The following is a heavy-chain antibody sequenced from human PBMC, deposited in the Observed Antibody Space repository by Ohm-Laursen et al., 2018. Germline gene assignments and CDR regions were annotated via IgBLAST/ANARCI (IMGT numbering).Heavy chain of an antibody. CDR1: GGSISSYY. CDR3: AKSPRGWYSLFDT. CDR2: IYYSGST. V-gene: IGHV4-59*01. J-gene: IGHJ4*02. Sequence: GTLSLTCTVSGGSISSYYWSWVRQPPGKGLEWIGYIYYSGSTNSNPYLENRVTISVDTSKNQFSLKLSSMTAADTAVYYCAKSPRGWYSLFDTWGQGTLVTVSS. D-gene: IGHD6-19*01.